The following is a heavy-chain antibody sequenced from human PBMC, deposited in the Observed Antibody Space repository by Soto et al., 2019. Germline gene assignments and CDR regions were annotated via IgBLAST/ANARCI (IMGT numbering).Heavy chain of an antibody. J-gene: IGHJ3*02. V-gene: IGHV1-8*01. Sequence: ASVKVSCKASGYTLTSYDINWVRQATGQGLEWMGWMNPNSGNTGYAQKFQGRVTMTRNTSISTAYMELSSLRSEDTAVYYCARGWGYYYGSGSANAFDIWGQGTMVTVSS. D-gene: IGHD3-10*01. CDR2: MNPNSGNT. CDR1: GYTLTSYD. CDR3: ARGWGYYYGSGSANAFDI.